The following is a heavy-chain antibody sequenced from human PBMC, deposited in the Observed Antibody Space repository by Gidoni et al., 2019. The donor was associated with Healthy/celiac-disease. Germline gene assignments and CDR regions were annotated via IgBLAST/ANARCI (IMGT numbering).Heavy chain of an antibody. CDR3: APHGGLGSLNFDY. J-gene: IGHJ4*02. CDR1: GFTFSSYA. V-gene: IGHV3-23*01. D-gene: IGHD3-16*01. CDR2: ISGSGGST. Sequence: EVQLLESGGGLVQPGGSLRLSCAASGFTFSSYAMSWVRQAPGKGLEWVSAISGSGGSTYYADSVKGRFTISRDNSKNTLYLQMNSLRAEDTAVYYCAPHGGLGSLNFDYWGQGTLVTVSS.